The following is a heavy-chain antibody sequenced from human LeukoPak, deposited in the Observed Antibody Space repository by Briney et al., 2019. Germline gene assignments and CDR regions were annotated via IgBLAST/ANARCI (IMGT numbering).Heavy chain of an antibody. V-gene: IGHV3-7*03. D-gene: IGHD4-11*01. Sequence: GGSLRLSCAASGFTFSSYWMSWVRQAPGKGLEWVANIKQDGSEKYYVDSVKGRFTISRDNAKNSLYLQMNSLRAEDTALYYCARRMTTVTTYWFDPWGQGTLVTVSS. J-gene: IGHJ5*02. CDR1: GFTFSSYW. CDR2: IKQDGSEK. CDR3: ARRMTTVTTYWFDP.